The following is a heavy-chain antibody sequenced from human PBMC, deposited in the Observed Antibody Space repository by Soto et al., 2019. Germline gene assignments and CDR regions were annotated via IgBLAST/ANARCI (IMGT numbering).Heavy chain of an antibody. CDR2: INHSVST. Sequence: QVQLQQWGAGLLKPSETLSLTCAVYGGSFSGYYWSWIRQPPGKGLEWIGEINHSVSTNYNPSLKSRVTISVDTSTNQFSLKLSSVTAADTAVYYCARLGGDYYYYGMDVWGQGTTVTVSS. CDR1: GGSFSGYY. CDR3: ARLGGDYYYYGMDV. J-gene: IGHJ6*02. D-gene: IGHD2-15*01. V-gene: IGHV4-34*01.